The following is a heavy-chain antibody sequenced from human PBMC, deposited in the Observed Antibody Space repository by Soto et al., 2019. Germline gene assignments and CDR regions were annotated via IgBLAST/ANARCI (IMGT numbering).Heavy chain of an antibody. D-gene: IGHD3-22*01. CDR1: GGTFSSYA. CDR3: ASLPTLQYYYDSSGYH. V-gene: IGHV1-69*13. Sequence: SVKVSCKASGGTFSSYAISWVRQAPGQGLEWMGGIIPIFGTANYAQKFQGRVTITADESTSTAYMELSSLRSEDTAVYYCASLPTLQYYYDSSGYHWGQGTLVTVSS. CDR2: IIPIFGTA. J-gene: IGHJ5*02.